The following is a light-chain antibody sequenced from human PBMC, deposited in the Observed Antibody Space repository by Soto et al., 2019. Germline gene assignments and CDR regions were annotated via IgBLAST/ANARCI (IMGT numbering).Light chain of an antibody. CDR2: GAS. J-gene: IGKJ1*01. V-gene: IGKV3-15*01. CDR3: QQHNNWPPWT. Sequence: EMVMTQSPATLSVSPGERATLSCSASQSVSSNLAWYQQKPGQAPRLLMYGASTRATGIPDRFSGSGSGTEFTLTISSLQSEDFAVYYCQQHNNWPPWTFGQGTKVEIK. CDR1: QSVSSN.